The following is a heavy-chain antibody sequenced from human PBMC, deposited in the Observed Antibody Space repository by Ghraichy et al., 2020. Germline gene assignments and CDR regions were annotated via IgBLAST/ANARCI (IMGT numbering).Heavy chain of an antibody. CDR2: IYYSGST. Sequence: SETLSLTCTVSGGSISSGDYYWSWIRQPPGKGLEWIGYIYYSGSTYYNPSLKSRVTISVDTSKNQFSLKLSSVTAADTAVYYCARGPIVVVTAVNDAFDIWGQGTMVTVSS. CDR1: GGSISSGDYY. CDR3: ARGPIVVVTAVNDAFDI. J-gene: IGHJ3*02. V-gene: IGHV4-30-4*01. D-gene: IGHD2-21*02.